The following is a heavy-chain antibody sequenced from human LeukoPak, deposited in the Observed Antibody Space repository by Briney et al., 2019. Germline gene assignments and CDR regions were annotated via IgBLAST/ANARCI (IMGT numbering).Heavy chain of an antibody. Sequence: GSLRLSCAASGFTFSSYWMSWVRQAPGKGLEWIGEINHSGSTYYNPSLKSRVTISVDRSKNQFSLELSSVTAADTAVYYCARDMSTRVTPISYAFDVWGQGTMVTVSS. D-gene: IGHD4-23*01. CDR2: INHSGST. CDR1: GFTFSSYW. J-gene: IGHJ3*01. V-gene: IGHV4-4*02. CDR3: ARDMSTRVTPISYAFDV.